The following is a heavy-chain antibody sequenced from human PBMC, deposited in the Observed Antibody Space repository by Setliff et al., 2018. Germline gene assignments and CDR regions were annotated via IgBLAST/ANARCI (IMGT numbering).Heavy chain of an antibody. Sequence: GGPLRLSCAASGFTFSTYWMSWVRQAPGKGLEWVANIKQDGGDKYYVDSVKGRLTISRDNAKNSLYLQMNNLRAEDTAVYYCARGGYSYGYWGQGTLVTVSS. J-gene: IGHJ4*02. D-gene: IGHD5-18*01. CDR1: GFTFSTYW. CDR2: IKQDGGDK. V-gene: IGHV3-7*04. CDR3: ARGGYSYGY.